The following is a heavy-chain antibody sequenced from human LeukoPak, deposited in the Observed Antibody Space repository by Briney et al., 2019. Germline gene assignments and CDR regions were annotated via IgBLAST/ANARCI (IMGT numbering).Heavy chain of an antibody. CDR1: GFTFSTYG. D-gene: IGHD5-18*01. Sequence: GGALRLSCAASGFTFSTYGMHWVRQAPGKGLEGVAYIQYDGSNEQYADSVKGRFSISRDSSKNILYLQMNSLRAEDTAVYYCAKDRYSYGSYYFDYWGQGTLVTVSS. CDR3: AKDRYSYGSYYFDY. V-gene: IGHV3-30*02. J-gene: IGHJ4*02. CDR2: IQYDGSNE.